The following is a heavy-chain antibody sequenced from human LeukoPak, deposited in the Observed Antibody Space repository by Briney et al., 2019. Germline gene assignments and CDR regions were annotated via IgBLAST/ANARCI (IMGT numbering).Heavy chain of an antibody. J-gene: IGHJ2*01. V-gene: IGHV4-59*01. CDR2: IYYSGST. D-gene: IGHD2-15*01. Sequence: PSETLSLTCTVSGGSISSYYWSWIRQPPGKGLEWIGYIYYSGSTNYNPSLKSRVTISVDTSKIQFSLKLSSVTAADTAVYYCAKEGYCSGGNCWYFDLWGRGTPVTVSS. CDR1: GGSISSYY. CDR3: AKEGYCSGGNCWYFDL.